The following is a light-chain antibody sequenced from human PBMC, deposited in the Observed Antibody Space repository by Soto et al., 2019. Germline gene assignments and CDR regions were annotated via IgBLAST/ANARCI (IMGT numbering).Light chain of an antibody. CDR2: DVS. CDR3: SSYTSSSLYV. Sequence: QSALTQPASVSGSPGQSITISCTGTSSDVGGYNYVYQQHPGKAPKLMIYDVSNRPSGVSNRFSGSKSGNTASLTISGLQAEDEADYYCSSYTSSSLYVFGTGTKLTVL. J-gene: IGLJ1*01. CDR1: SSDVGGYNY. V-gene: IGLV2-14*01.